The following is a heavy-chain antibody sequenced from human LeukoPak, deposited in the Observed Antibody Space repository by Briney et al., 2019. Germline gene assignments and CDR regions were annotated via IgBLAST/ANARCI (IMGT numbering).Heavy chain of an antibody. CDR1: GGSISSGPYY. CDR3: ARNKEGKSLDY. J-gene: IGHJ4*02. V-gene: IGHV4-61*01. Sequence: SETLSLTCTVSGGSISSGPYYWSWIRQPPGKGLEWIGYIYYSGRTNYNPSLKSRVTISVDTSKNQFSLKLSSVTAADTAVYYCARNKEGKSLDYWGQGTLVTVSS. CDR2: IYYSGRT.